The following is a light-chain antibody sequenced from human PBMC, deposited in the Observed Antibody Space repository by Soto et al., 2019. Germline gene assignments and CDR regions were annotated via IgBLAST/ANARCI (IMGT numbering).Light chain of an antibody. Sequence: EIVLTQSPGTLSLSPVERATRSCRASQSVTNSFLAWYQQKPGQAPRLLIYGESRRATGIPARLTGSGSGTDLNLTISRLEPEDFAVYYCQKYVSSPWACGQGTKVDIK. J-gene: IGKJ1*01. CDR1: QSVTNSF. CDR2: GES. V-gene: IGKV3-20*01. CDR3: QKYVSSPWA.